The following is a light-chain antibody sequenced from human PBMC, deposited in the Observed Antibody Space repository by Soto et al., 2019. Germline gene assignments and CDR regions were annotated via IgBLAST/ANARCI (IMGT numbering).Light chain of an antibody. Sequence: DIQMTQSPSTLSASVGDRVTITCRASQTLSDYLAWYQQKPGKAPKFLIYMVSTLESGVPSRFSGAGSGTEFSLTISSLQPDDFATYYGQQYKSYPWTFGQGTKVEIK. V-gene: IGKV1-5*03. J-gene: IGKJ1*01. CDR1: QTLSDY. CDR3: QQYKSYPWT. CDR2: MVS.